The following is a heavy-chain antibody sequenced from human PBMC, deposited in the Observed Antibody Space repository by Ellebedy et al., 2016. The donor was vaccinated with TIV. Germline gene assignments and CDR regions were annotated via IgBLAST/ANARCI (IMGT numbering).Heavy chain of an antibody. CDR1: GDSITSNY. J-gene: IGHJ3*02. CDR2: MHDSGSP. V-gene: IGHV4-59*01. D-gene: IGHD2-21*02. Sequence: MPSETLSLTCLVSGDSITSNYWSWVRQPPGKGLEWIAYMHDSGSPNYNPSLKSRVTMSADTSKNQVSLKLTSVTAADTAVYYCARVKRNCGGDCFPFDMWGQGTVVIVSS. CDR3: ARVKRNCGGDCFPFDM.